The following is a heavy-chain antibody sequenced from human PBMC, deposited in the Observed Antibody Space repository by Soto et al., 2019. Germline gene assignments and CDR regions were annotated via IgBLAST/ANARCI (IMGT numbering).Heavy chain of an antibody. V-gene: IGHV3-21*01. D-gene: IGHD2-15*01. J-gene: IGHJ4*02. CDR1: GFAVRVYN. CDR3: ASTPVVAATFDF. Sequence: GGSLTLPLAASGFAVRVYNINGGREAQGKGMEWVASISSGSSNISYADSVKGRFTISRDNAKNSLYLQMHSLRAEASAVYYCASTPVVAATFDFWGQGTLVTVSS. CDR2: ISSGSSNI.